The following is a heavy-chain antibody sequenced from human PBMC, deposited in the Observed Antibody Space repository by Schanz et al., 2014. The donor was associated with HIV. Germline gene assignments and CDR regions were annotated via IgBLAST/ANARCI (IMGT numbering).Heavy chain of an antibody. J-gene: IGHJ4*02. CDR1: GFTFYTYA. D-gene: IGHD6-19*01. CDR2: ISDSGDGT. Sequence: EVQLLESGGGLVQPGKSLRLSCAASGFTFYTYAMTWVRQAPGKGLEWVSTISDSGDGTYYADSMKGRVTISRDNSKNILYLQMNSLRAEDTALYYCSKATSGSRGWYPGSDWGQGTLVTVSP. CDR3: SKATSGSRGWYPGSD. V-gene: IGHV3-23*01.